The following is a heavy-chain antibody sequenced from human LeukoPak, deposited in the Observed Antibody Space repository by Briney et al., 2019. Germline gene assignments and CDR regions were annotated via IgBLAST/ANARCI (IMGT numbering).Heavy chain of an antibody. CDR2: IYYSGST. D-gene: IGHD3-10*01. V-gene: IGHV4-39*07. J-gene: IGHJ3*02. Sequence: PSETLSLTCTVSGGSISSSSYYWGWVRQPPGKGLEWIGSIYYSGSTYYNPSLKSRVTISVDRSKNQFSLKLSSVTAADTAVYYCARWGELLWFGDDAFDIWGQGTMVTVSS. CDR1: GGSISSSSYY. CDR3: ARWGELLWFGDDAFDI.